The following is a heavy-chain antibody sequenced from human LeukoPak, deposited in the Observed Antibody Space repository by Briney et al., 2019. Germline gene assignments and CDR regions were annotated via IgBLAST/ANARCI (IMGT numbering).Heavy chain of an antibody. J-gene: IGHJ6*03. CDR1: GFTFSTYH. CDR3: AKVSLEVDYMDV. D-gene: IGHD1-1*01. CDR2: IHYDSRNI. V-gene: IGHV3-48*01. Sequence: SGGSLRLSCEGSGFTFSTYHMNWVRETPGRGLEWVSYIHYDSRNIFYADSVKGRFTLSRDNAKNTLYLQMNSLRAEDRAVYYCAKVSLEVDYMDVWGKGTTVTVSS.